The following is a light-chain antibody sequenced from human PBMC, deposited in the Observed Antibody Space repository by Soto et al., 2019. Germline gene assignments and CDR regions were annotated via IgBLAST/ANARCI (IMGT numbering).Light chain of an antibody. J-gene: IGKJ3*01. V-gene: IGKV1-39*01. CDR2: AAT. Sequence: DIQMTQSPSSLSASVGDRVTISCRASQSIRSYLNWYQQKPGTAPNLLIYAATSLQSGVPSRFSGSGSGTDFTLNISSLQPEDCATYYCQQSSSIPFTFGPGTKVDIK. CDR1: QSIRSY. CDR3: QQSSSIPFT.